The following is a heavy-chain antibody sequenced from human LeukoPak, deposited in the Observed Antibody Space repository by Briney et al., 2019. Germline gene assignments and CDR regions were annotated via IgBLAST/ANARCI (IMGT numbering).Heavy chain of an antibody. CDR3: TRMTTGHDY. CDR1: GVSFDDYY. CDR2: INHSGYT. Sequence: SETLSLTCAVSGVSFDDYYWAWVRQTPGKGLEWIGEINHSGYTNDSPSLKSRVTLSIDTSKKQFSLNLRSVTVADAGIYYCTRMTTGHDYGGQGTLVTVSS. D-gene: IGHD4-17*01. V-gene: IGHV4-34*01. J-gene: IGHJ4*02.